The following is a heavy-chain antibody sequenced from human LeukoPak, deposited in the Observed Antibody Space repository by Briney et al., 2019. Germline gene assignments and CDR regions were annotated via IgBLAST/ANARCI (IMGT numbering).Heavy chain of an antibody. CDR3: ARDLGRHIAAAGTGY. CDR2: INAGNGNT. V-gene: IGHV1-3*01. D-gene: IGHD6-13*01. CDR1: GYTFTSYT. Sequence: ASVKVSCKASGYTFTSYTMHWVRQAPGQRLEWMGWINAGNGNTKYSQKFQGRVTITRDTSANTAYMELSSLRSEDTAVYYCARDLGRHIAAAGTGYWGQGTLVTVSS. J-gene: IGHJ4*02.